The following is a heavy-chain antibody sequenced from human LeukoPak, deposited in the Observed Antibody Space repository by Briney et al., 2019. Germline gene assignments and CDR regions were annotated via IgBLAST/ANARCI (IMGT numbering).Heavy chain of an antibody. CDR2: IYSGGST. CDR1: GFTVSSNY. D-gene: IGHD6-13*01. V-gene: IGHV3-66*01. J-gene: IGHJ4*02. Sequence: GGSLRLSCAASGFTVSSNYMNWVRQAPGKGLEWVSVIYSGGSTYYADCVKGRFTISRDNSKNTLYLQMNSLRAEDTAVYYCARSRYGTTWSSSWEFDYWGQGTLVTVSS. CDR3: ARSRYGTTWSSSWEFDY.